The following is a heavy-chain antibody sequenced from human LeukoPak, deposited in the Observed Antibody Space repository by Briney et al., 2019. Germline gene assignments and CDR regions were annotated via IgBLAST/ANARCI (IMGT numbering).Heavy chain of an antibody. CDR3: ARVNYGSGTYLYYYYMDV. Sequence: PSETLSLTCTVSGGSISSYYWSWIRQPPGKGLEWIGYIYYSGSTNYNPSRKSRVTISVDTSKNQFSLKLSSVTAADTAVYYCARVNYGSGTYLYYYYMDVWGKGTTVTVSS. D-gene: IGHD3-10*01. J-gene: IGHJ6*03. CDR1: GGSISSYY. CDR2: IYYSGST. V-gene: IGHV4-59*01.